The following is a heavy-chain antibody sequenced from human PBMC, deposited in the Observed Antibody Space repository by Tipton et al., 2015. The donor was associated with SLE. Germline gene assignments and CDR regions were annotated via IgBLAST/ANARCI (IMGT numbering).Heavy chain of an antibody. D-gene: IGHD6-13*01. Sequence: TLSLTCTVSGGSISSYYWSWIRQPPGKGLEWIGEIYHSGSTNYNPSLKSRVTISVDKSKNQFSLKLSSVTAADTAVYYCARDGSSSSFDIWGQGTMVTVSS. J-gene: IGHJ3*02. CDR3: ARDGSSSSFDI. V-gene: IGHV4-59*12. CDR1: GGSISSYY. CDR2: IYHSGST.